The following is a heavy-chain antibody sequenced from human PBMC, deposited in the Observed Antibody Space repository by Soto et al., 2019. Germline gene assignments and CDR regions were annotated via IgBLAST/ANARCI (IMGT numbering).Heavy chain of an antibody. J-gene: IGHJ6*03. CDR3: AKGGRFPEARYYFLDV. D-gene: IGHD3-3*01. Sequence: QVQLQQRGAGLLKPSETLSLTCVVDGESFSGYYWTWIRQPPGKGLEWIGEINDSGNTNHKPSLKSRVTMSIDTSKNQFSLNLRSVTAADTGVYYCAKGGRFPEARYYFLDVWGNGTTVTVSS. CDR1: GESFSGYY. V-gene: IGHV4-34*01. CDR2: INDSGNT.